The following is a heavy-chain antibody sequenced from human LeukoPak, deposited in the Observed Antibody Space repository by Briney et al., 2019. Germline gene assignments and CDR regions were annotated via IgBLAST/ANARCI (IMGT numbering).Heavy chain of an antibody. CDR3: ARDRYCTNGVCNNFDY. D-gene: IGHD2-8*01. Sequence: ASVTVSCTASGYTFTGYYMHWVRQAPGQGLEWMGWINPNSGGTNYAQKFQGRVTMTRDTSISTAYMELSRLRSDDTAVYYCARDRYCTNGVCNNFDYWGQGTLVTVSS. CDR1: GYTFTGYY. CDR2: INPNSGGT. J-gene: IGHJ4*02. V-gene: IGHV1-2*02.